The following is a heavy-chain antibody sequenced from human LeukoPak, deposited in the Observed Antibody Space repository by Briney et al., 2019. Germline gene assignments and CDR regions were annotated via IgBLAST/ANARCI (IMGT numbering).Heavy chain of an antibody. Sequence: SETLSLTCTVSGGSISSYYWSWIRQPPGKGLEWIGYIYYSGSTNYNPSLKSRVTISVDTSKNQFSLKLSSVTAADTAVYYCARHYKYSSGWYHLHYWGQGTLVTVSS. CDR2: IYYSGST. CDR1: GGSISSYY. V-gene: IGHV4-59*08. CDR3: ARHYKYSSGWYHLHY. J-gene: IGHJ4*02. D-gene: IGHD6-19*01.